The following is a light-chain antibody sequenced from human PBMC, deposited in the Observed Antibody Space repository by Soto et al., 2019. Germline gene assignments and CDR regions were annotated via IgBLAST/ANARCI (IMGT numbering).Light chain of an antibody. CDR3: QQYGSSVLT. Sequence: DIQGTQSPSSLSASVGDRVTITCRASQGISNFLAWYQQKQGKVPKLLIYAASPLQSGVPSRVSGSGSGTDFTLTISSLQPVDVAVYYCQQYGSSVLTFGGGTKVDIK. CDR1: QGISNF. CDR2: AAS. J-gene: IGKJ4*01. V-gene: IGKV1-27*01.